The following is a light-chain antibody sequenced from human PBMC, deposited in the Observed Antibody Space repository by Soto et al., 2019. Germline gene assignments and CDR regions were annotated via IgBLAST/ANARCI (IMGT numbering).Light chain of an antibody. CDR2: GAS. CDR3: HGSSPLYT. CDR1: QSVSSSY. V-gene: IGKV3-20*01. J-gene: IGKJ2*01. Sequence: EIVVTQSPGTLSLSPGERATLSCRASQSVSSSYLAWYQQKPGQDPRLLIYGASSRATGIPDRFSGLGSGTSFTLTISRLEPAYCAVHYCHGSSPLYTFGQGTKLQIK.